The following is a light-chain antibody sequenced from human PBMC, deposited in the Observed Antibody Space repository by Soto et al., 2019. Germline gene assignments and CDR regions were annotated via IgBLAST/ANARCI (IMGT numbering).Light chain of an antibody. V-gene: IGLV1-44*01. Sequence: QSVLTQPPSASGTPGQRVTISCSGSSSNIGSNTVNWYQQLPGTAPKLLIYSNNQRPSGVPDRFSGSKSGTSAFLAISGLQSEDEADYYCAAWDDSLNAFYVFGTGTKLTVL. J-gene: IGLJ1*01. CDR3: AAWDDSLNAFYV. CDR1: SSNIGSNT. CDR2: SNN.